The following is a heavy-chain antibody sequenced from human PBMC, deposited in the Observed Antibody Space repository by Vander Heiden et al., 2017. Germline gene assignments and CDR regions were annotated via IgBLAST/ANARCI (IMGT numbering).Heavy chain of an antibody. CDR2: IYPADSET. V-gene: IGHV5-51*01. J-gene: IGHJ4*02. Sequence: LVQSGAEVNKPGESLKISCQASGYTFRDSWIGWVRQMPGKGLESMGVIYPADSETRYSPSFEGQVTMSVDKSTNTAYLEWRSLKASDSAMYYCARQNDGNYGDYPYEFWGQGTQVTVSS. CDR1: GYTFRDSW. CDR3: ARQNDGNYGDYPYEF. D-gene: IGHD4-17*01.